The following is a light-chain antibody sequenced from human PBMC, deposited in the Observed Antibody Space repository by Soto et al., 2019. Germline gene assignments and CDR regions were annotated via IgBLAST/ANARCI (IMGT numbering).Light chain of an antibody. CDR3: SSYTSSSTVV. V-gene: IGLV2-14*01. J-gene: IGLJ2*01. CDR2: EVS. Sequence: QSALTQPASVSGSPGQSITISCTGTSSDVGGYNYVSWYQQHPGKAPKLMIYEVSNRPSGVSNRFSSSKSGNTAFQTISGLQAEDEAHYYCSSYTSSSTVVFGGGTKLTVL. CDR1: SSDVGGYNY.